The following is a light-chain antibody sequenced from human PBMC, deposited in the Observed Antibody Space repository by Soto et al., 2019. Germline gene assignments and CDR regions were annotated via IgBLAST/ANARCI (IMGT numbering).Light chain of an antibody. Sequence: QSVLAQSPSASGTPGQRVTISCSGSTSNIGNNAVNWYQHLPGTAPKLLVYSHNQRPSGVPDRFSGSQSGTSASLAISGLQSEDEADYYCATWDDSLNGYVFGPGTKVTVL. CDR3: ATWDDSLNGYV. CDR2: SHN. CDR1: TSNIGNNA. J-gene: IGLJ1*01. V-gene: IGLV1-44*01.